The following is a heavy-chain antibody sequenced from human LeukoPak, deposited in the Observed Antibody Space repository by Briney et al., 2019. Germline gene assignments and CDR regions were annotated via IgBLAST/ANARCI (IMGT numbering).Heavy chain of an antibody. CDR2: IYTSGST. D-gene: IGHD3-3*01. V-gene: IGHV4-4*07. CDR3: ARVAYYDFWNGYYFDY. Sequence: SETLSLTCTVSGGSISSYYWSWIRQPAGKGLEWIGRIYTSGSTNYNPSLKSRVTMSVDTSKNQFSLKLSSVTAADTAVYYCARVAYYDFWNGYYFDYWGQGTLVTVSS. CDR1: GGSISSYY. J-gene: IGHJ4*02.